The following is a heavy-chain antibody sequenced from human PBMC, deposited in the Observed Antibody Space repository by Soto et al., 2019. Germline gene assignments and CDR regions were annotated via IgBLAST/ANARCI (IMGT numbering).Heavy chain of an antibody. D-gene: IGHD2-15*01. Sequence: SETLSLTCSVSGGSISRGAYFWTWIRQFPGKGLEWIAYISYTGATYSNPSLKSRVTILADTSKNQFSLMLNSVTAADTAVYYCARGGPVSGCPAWQLLGYLDYWGQGTLVTVSS. CDR1: GGSISRGAYF. V-gene: IGHV4-31*03. J-gene: IGHJ4*02. CDR3: ARGGPVSGCPAWQLLGYLDY. CDR2: ISYTGAT.